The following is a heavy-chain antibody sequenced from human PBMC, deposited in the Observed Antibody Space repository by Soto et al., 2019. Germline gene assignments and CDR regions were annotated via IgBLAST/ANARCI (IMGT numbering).Heavy chain of an antibody. CDR2: IIPIFGTA. J-gene: IGHJ4*02. V-gene: IGHV1-69*13. D-gene: IGHD3-22*01. CDR3: ARDNSNYYDSSGYALDY. CDR1: GGTFSSYA. Sequence: ASVKVSCKASGGTFSSYAISWVRQAPGQGLEWMGGIIPIFGTANYAQKFQGRATITADESTSTAYMELSSLRSEDTAVYYCARDNSNYYDSSGYALDYWGQGTLVTVS.